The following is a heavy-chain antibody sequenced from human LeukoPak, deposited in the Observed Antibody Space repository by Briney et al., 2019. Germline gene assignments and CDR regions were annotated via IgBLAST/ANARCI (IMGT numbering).Heavy chain of an antibody. CDR2: IYYSGGT. CDR1: GGSISSYY. CDR3: ARVYYSNSYDYWYFDL. D-gene: IGHD6-13*01. V-gene: IGHV4-59*01. Sequence: PSETLSLICTVSGGSISSYYWSWIRQPPGKGLEWIGYIYYSGGTSYNPSLKSRVTISVDTSKNQFSLKLSSVTAADTAVYYCARVYYSNSYDYWYFDLWGRGTLVTVSS. J-gene: IGHJ2*01.